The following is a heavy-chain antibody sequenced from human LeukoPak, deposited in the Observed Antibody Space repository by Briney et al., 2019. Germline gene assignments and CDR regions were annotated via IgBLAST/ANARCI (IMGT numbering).Heavy chain of an antibody. CDR3: ARGTVDSSGWYITPYYYYYYMDV. Sequence: GASVKVSCKASGGTFSSYAISWVRQAPGQGLEWMGGIIPIFGTANYAQKFQGRVTITADKSTSTAYMELSSLRSEDTAVYYCARGTVDSSGWYITPYYYYYYMDVWGKGTTVTISS. V-gene: IGHV1-69*06. CDR2: IIPIFGTA. D-gene: IGHD6-19*01. J-gene: IGHJ6*03. CDR1: GGTFSSYA.